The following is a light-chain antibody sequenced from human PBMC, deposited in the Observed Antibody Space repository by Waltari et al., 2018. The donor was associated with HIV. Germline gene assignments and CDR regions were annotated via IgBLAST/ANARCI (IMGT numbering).Light chain of an antibody. J-gene: IGLJ2*01. V-gene: IGLV1-40*01. CDR3: QSYDRSLSASVV. Sequence: QSVLTQPPSVSVAPGQRVTISCTGGSSNTGADYDVHWYKQIPGTAPKLLTCGTESRPSGVPGRFSASYSGASASLAITGLQAEDEADYFCQSYDRSLSASVVFGGGTKLTVL. CDR1: SSNTGADYD. CDR2: GTE.